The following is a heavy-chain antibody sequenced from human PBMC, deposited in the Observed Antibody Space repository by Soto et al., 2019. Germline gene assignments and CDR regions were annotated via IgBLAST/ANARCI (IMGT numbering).Heavy chain of an antibody. J-gene: IGHJ4*02. Sequence: GGSLRLSCAASGFTFSSYGMHWVRQAPGKGLEWVAVISYDGSNKYYADSVKGRFTISRDNSKNTLYLQMNSLRAEDTAVYYCAKDRYDSSGSLDYWGQGTLVTVSS. CDR3: AKDRYDSSGSLDY. CDR2: ISYDGSNK. V-gene: IGHV3-30*18. D-gene: IGHD3-22*01. CDR1: GFTFSSYG.